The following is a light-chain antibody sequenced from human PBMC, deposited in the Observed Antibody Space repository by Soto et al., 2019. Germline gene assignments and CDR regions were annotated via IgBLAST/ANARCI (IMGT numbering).Light chain of an antibody. CDR1: NTDVGAYDY. CDR2: AVI. Sequence: QSALTQPASGSGSPGQSITLTCSGTNTDVGAYDYFSWYQQHPGKAPKLILYAVINRPSGVSDLFSGPKSGNTASLTISGLQAEYEAEYFCSSYSTISNLVFGTGTKLTVL. J-gene: IGLJ1*01. V-gene: IGLV2-14*03. CDR3: SSYSTISNLV.